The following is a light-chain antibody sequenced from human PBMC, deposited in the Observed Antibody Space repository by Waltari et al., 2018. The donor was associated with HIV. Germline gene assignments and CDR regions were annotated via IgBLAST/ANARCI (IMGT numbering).Light chain of an antibody. CDR2: SAS. CDR1: QGISSY. J-gene: IGKJ3*01. CDR3: QQIDSYPSPVT. Sequence: QSTPSPSFMSASVGDRVTITCRRSQGISSYLTWYQQKPGKAPKLLIYSASTLQSGVPSRFSGRGSRTEFTLTISSRQPEDFATYYGQQIDSYPSPVTFGPGTKVDFK. V-gene: IGKV1-9*01.